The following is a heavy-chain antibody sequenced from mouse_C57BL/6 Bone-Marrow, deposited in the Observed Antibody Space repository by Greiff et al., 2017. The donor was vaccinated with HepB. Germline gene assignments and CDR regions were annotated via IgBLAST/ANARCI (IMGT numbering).Heavy chain of an antibody. CDR1: GYTFTSYW. Sequence: QVQLQQPGAELVKPGASVKMSCKASGYTFTSYWITWVKQRPGQGLEWIGDIYPGSGSTNYNEKFKSKATLTVDTSSSTAYMQLSSLTSEDSAVYYCARRDYGSSLYYFDCWGQGTTRTVSS. CDR2: IYPGSGST. CDR3: ARRDYGSSLYYFDC. D-gene: IGHD1-1*01. V-gene: IGHV1-55*01. J-gene: IGHJ2*01.